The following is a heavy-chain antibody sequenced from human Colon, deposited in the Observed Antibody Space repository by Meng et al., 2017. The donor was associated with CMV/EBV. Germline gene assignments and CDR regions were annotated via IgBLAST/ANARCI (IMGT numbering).Heavy chain of an antibody. V-gene: IGHV3-21*01. CDR2: ISSSSSHK. D-gene: IGHD5-24*01. CDR3: AREGAVATIKSAYDY. J-gene: IGHJ4*02. CDR1: GFTFSSYG. Sequence: SGFTFSSYGINWVRQAPGKGLEWVSSISSSSSHKYYADSVKGRFTISRDNAKNSLYLQMNSLRAEDTAVYYCAREGAVATIKSAYDYWGQGTLVTVSS.